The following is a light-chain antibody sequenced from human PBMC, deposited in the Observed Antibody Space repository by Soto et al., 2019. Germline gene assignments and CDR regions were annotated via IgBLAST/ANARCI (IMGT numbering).Light chain of an antibody. V-gene: IGLV2-14*01. Sequence: QSVLTQPASVSGSPGQSITISCTGTSSDVGGPNYVSWYQQHPGKAPKLIIYEVNKWPSGVSNRFSGSKSGNTASLTVSGLQAEDEADYYCSSYTYSNTWVFGGGTKQTVL. CDR2: EVN. CDR1: SSDVGGPNY. CDR3: SSYTYSNTWV. J-gene: IGLJ3*02.